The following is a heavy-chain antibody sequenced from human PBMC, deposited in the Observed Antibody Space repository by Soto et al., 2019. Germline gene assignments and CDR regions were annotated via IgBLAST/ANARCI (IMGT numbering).Heavy chain of an antibody. J-gene: IGHJ4*02. D-gene: IGHD6-19*01. Sequence: GASVKVSCKASGYTFTSYYVHWVRQAPGQGLEWMGIINPSGGSTSYAQKFQGRVTMTRDTSTSTVYMELSSLRSEDTAVYYCARVNPYSSGWHAFDYWGQGTLVTAPQ. CDR3: ARVNPYSSGWHAFDY. CDR2: INPSGGST. CDR1: GYTFTSYY. V-gene: IGHV1-46*01.